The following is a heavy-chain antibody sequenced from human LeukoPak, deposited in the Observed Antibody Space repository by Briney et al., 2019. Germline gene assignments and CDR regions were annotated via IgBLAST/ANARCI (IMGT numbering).Heavy chain of an antibody. Sequence: SETLSLTCTVSGGSISSYYWSWIRQPPGKGLEWIGYIYYSGSTNYNPSLKSRVTISVDTSKNQFSLKLSSVTAADTAVYYCARGPGLYYYYYMDVWGKGTTVTVSS. J-gene: IGHJ6*03. CDR3: ARGPGLYYYYYMDV. V-gene: IGHV4-59*08. CDR2: IYYSGST. CDR1: GGSISSYY.